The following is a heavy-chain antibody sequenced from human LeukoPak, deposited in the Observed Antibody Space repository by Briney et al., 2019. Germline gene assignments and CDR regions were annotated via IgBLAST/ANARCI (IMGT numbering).Heavy chain of an antibody. J-gene: IGHJ5*02. Sequence: VASVKVSCKASGYTFTSYGISWVRQAPGQGLEWMGWISAYNGNTNYARKLQGRVTMTTDTSTSTAYMELRSLRSDDTAVYYYARDLAPGIAAAGVLWFDPWGQGTLVTVSS. CDR3: ARDLAPGIAAAGVLWFDP. D-gene: IGHD6-13*01. V-gene: IGHV1-18*01. CDR2: ISAYNGNT. CDR1: GYTFTSYG.